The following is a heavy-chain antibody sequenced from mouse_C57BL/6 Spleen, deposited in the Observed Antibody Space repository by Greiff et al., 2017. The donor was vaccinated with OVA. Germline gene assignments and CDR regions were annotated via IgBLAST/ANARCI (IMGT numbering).Heavy chain of an antibody. V-gene: IGHV1-26*01. Sequence: EVKLQQSGPELVKPGASVKISCKASGYTFTDYYMNWVKQSHGKSLEWIGDINPNNGGTSYNQKFKGKATLTVDKSSSTAYMELRSLTSEDSAVYYCAITGYSHYVIWGQGTTLTVSS. J-gene: IGHJ2*01. CDR3: AITGYSHYVI. CDR2: INPNNGGT. D-gene: IGHD2-5*01. CDR1: GYTFTDYY.